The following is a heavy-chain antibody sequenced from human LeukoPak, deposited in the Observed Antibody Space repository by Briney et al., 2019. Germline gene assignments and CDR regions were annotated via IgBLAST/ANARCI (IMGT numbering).Heavy chain of an antibody. D-gene: IGHD2-15*01. Sequence: ASAKVSCKASGYTFTGYYMHWVRQAPGQGLEWMGGIIPIFGKADYAQKFQDRVTITADESTSTAYMELSSLRSEDTALYYCARAGEYCSGGSCYSGVYFDYWGQGTLVTVSS. J-gene: IGHJ4*02. CDR2: IIPIFGKA. CDR1: GYTFTGYY. V-gene: IGHV1-69*13. CDR3: ARAGEYCSGGSCYSGVYFDY.